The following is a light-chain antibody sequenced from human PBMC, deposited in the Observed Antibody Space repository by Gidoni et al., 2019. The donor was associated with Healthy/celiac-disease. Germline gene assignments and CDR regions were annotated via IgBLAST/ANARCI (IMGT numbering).Light chain of an antibody. CDR2: GAS. Sequence: EIVMSQSQATLSVTPGERATLPCRASQSVSSNLAWYQQKPGQAPRLLIYGASTRATGIPARFSGSGSGTEFTLTISSLQFEDFAVYYCQQYNNWPAYSFXQXTKLEIK. V-gene: IGKV3-15*01. CDR1: QSVSSN. J-gene: IGKJ2*03. CDR3: QQYNNWPAYS.